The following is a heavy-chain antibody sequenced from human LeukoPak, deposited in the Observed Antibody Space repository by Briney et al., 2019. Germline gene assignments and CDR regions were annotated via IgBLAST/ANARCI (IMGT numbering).Heavy chain of an antibody. V-gene: IGHV3-23*01. CDR3: ATIPGLYSGSYYPDY. Sequence: GGSLRLSCAASGFTFSSYAMSWVRQAPGKGLEWVSAISGSGGSTYYADSVKGRFTISRDNSKNTLYLQMNSLRAEDTAVYYCATIPGLYSGSYYPDYWGQGTLVTVSS. J-gene: IGHJ4*02. CDR2: ISGSGGST. CDR1: GFTFSSYA. D-gene: IGHD1-26*01.